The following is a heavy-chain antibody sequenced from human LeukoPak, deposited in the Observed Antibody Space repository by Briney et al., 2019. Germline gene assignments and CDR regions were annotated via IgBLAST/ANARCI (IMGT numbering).Heavy chain of an antibody. CDR3: ARAPDAGGNGAFDI. CDR2: IYHSGST. D-gene: IGHD4-23*01. V-gene: IGHV4-38-2*02. Sequence: SETLSLTCTVSGYSISSGYYWGWIRQPPGKGLEGIGSIYHSGSTYYNPSLKSRVTISVDTSKNQFSLKLSSVTAADTAVYYCARAPDAGGNGAFDIWGQGIMVTVSS. CDR1: GYSISSGYY. J-gene: IGHJ3*02.